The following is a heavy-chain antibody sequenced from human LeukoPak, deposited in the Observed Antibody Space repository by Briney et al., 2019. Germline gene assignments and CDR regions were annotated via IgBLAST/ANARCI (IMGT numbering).Heavy chain of an antibody. J-gene: IGHJ4*02. CDR1: GGSFSGNY. CDR3: ARLIGYNGYA. V-gene: IGHV4-34*01. CDR2: INHSGST. Sequence: SETLSLTCAVYGGSFSGNYWSWIRQPPGKGLEWIGDINHSGSTNYNPSLKSRVTISGDTSKNQFSLKLSSVTAADTAVYYCARLIGYNGYAWGQGTLVTVSS. D-gene: IGHD5-12*01.